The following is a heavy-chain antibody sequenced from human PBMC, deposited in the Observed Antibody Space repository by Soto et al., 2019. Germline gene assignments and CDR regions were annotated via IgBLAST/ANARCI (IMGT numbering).Heavy chain of an antibody. Sequence: EVQLVESGGGLVKPGGSLRLSCAASGFTFSSYSMNWVRQAPGKGLEWVSSISSSSSYIYYADSVKGRFTISRDNAKNSLYLQMNSLRAEDTAVYYCARDYLAWDFWSGYYHYYYGMDVWGQGTTVTVSS. CDR2: ISSSSSYI. V-gene: IGHV3-21*01. CDR1: GFTFSSYS. D-gene: IGHD3-3*01. J-gene: IGHJ6*02. CDR3: ARDYLAWDFWSGYYHYYYGMDV.